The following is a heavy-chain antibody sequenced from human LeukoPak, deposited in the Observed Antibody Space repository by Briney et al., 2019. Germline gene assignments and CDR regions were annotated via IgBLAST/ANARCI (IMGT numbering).Heavy chain of an antibody. CDR3: ARSLKGYVSR. J-gene: IGHJ4*02. CDR1: GGSISSYY. CDR2: IYYSGST. V-gene: IGHV4-59*01. Sequence: PSETLSLTCTVSGGSISSYYWSWIRQPPGKGLEWIGYIYYSGSTNYNPSLKSRVTISVDTSKNQFSLKPSSMTAADTAVYYCARSLKGYVSRWGQGTLVTVSS. D-gene: IGHD3-10*01.